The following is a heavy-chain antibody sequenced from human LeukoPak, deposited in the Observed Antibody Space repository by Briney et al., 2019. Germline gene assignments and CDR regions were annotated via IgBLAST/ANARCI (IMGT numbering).Heavy chain of an antibody. CDR3: ARGGPRLVVPAAPRGYYGMDV. J-gene: IGHJ6*02. CDR1: GFTFSDYY. CDR2: ISSSSSYT. D-gene: IGHD2-2*01. Sequence: GGSLRLSCAASGFTFSDYYMSWIGHAPGKGLERVSYISSSSSYTNYADSGKGRFTISRDNAKNSLYLQMNSLRAEDTAVYYCARGGPRLVVPAAPRGYYGMDVWGQGTTVTVSS. V-gene: IGHV3-11*05.